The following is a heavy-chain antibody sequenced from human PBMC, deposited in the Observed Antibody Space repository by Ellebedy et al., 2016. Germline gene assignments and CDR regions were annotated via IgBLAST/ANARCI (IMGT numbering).Heavy chain of an antibody. Sequence: GGSLRLXXTTSGFTFGDYAVSWFRQAPGKGLEWVSFIRTTTYGGTAEYAASVKGRFTFSRDDSKSIAYLQMNSLKIEDTAVYFCTRSIAGATHFDYWGQGIRVTVSS. CDR3: TRSIAGATHFDY. J-gene: IGHJ4*02. CDR1: GFTFGDYA. CDR2: IRTTTYGGTA. D-gene: IGHD1/OR15-1a*01. V-gene: IGHV3-49*03.